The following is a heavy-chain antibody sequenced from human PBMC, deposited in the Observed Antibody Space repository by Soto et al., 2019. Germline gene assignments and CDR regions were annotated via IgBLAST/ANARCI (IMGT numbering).Heavy chain of an antibody. CDR1: GYTFISYY. Sequence: QVQVQQSGAEVKEPGASVRISCKASGYTFISYYMHWVRQAPGQGLEWMGIIDPSVARTTYAQRFRCRVTMTWDTSRSTVYMDMTSLRPDDTAVYFCATTIIYGDPGDYWGQGTVVSVSS. J-gene: IGHJ4*02. D-gene: IGHD4-17*01. V-gene: IGHV1-46*01. CDR2: IDPSVART. CDR3: ATTIIYGDPGDY.